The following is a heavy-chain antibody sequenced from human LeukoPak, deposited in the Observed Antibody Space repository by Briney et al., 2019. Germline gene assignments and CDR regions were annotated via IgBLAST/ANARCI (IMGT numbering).Heavy chain of an antibody. V-gene: IGHV3-23*01. Sequence: PGGSLRLSCAASGFTFSIYAMSWVRQAPGKGLEWVSSISGSGGSTYYTDPVKGRFTISRDNPKNTLYLQMNSLRAEDTAVYYCAKDRPNYYESNGDYYRRNGDYWGQGTLVTVSS. J-gene: IGHJ4*02. CDR3: AKDRPNYYESNGDYYRRNGDY. D-gene: IGHD3-22*01. CDR1: GFTFSIYA. CDR2: ISGSGGST.